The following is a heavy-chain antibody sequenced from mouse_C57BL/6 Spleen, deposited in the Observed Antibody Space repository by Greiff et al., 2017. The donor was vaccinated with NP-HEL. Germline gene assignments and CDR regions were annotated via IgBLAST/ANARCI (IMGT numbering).Heavy chain of an antibody. CDR2: IDPSDSYT. CDR3: ARSPSYYYGRGYFDV. J-gene: IGHJ1*03. V-gene: IGHV1-59*01. CDR1: GYTFTSYW. D-gene: IGHD1-1*01. Sequence: QVQLKQPGAELVRPGTSVKLSCKASGYTFTSYWMHWVKQRPGQGLEWIGVIDPSDSYTNYNQKFKGKATLTVDTSSSTAYMQLSSLTSEDSAVYYCARSPSYYYGRGYFDVWGTGTTVTVSS.